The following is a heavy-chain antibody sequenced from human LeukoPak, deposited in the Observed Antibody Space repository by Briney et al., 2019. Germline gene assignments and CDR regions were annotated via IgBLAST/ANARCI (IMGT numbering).Heavy chain of an antibody. V-gene: IGHV4-39*01. CDR1: GGSISSSSYC. CDR2: IYYSGST. CDR3: ASAYDSSGYYPFDY. J-gene: IGHJ4*02. D-gene: IGHD3-22*01. Sequence: PSETLSLTCTVSGGSISSSSYCWGWIRQPPGKGLEWIGSIYYSGSTYYNPSLKSRVTISVDTSKNQFSLKLSSVTAADTAVYYCASAYDSSGYYPFDYWGQGTLVTVSS.